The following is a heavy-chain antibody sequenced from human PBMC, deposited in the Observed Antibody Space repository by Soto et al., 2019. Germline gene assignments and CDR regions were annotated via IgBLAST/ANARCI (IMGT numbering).Heavy chain of an antibody. Sequence: SETLSLTCTVSGGSVSSGSYYRSWIRQPPGKGLEWIGYIYYSGSTNYNPSLKRRVTISVDTSKNHFCLKLSSVTAADTAVYYCARFITYYYDSSGYYYYYGMDVWVQGTTVTVSS. J-gene: IGHJ6*02. V-gene: IGHV4-61*01. CDR3: ARFITYYYDSSGYYYYYGMDV. CDR2: IYYSGST. CDR1: GGSVSSGSYY. D-gene: IGHD3-22*01.